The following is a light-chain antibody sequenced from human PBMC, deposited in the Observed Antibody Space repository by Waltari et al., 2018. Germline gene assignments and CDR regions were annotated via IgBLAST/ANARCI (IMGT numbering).Light chain of an antibody. CDR1: SSDVGAYNR. Sequence: QSALTQPASVSGSPGQSITISCTGTSSDVGAYNRVSWYQQHPGKAPKLIIFDVSKRPSGVSNRFSGSKSGDTASRSISGLQAEDEADYYCSSYTRTTTLWVFGGGTKLTVL. CDR2: DVS. V-gene: IGLV2-14*03. J-gene: IGLJ3*02. CDR3: SSYTRTTTLWV.